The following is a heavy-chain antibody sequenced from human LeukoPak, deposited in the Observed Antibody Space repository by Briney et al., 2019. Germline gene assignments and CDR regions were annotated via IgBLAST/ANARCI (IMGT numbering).Heavy chain of an antibody. J-gene: IGHJ4*02. CDR2: ISSGGSII. Sequence: GGSLRLSCAASGFTFSSYWMHWVRQAPGKGLEWVSYISSGGSIIYYADSVRGRFTISRDNAKNSLYLQMNSLRAEHTAVYYCARFARFGDLQGGGYFDYWGQGTVVTVSS. CDR1: GFTFSSYW. D-gene: IGHD3-16*01. V-gene: IGHV3-48*04. CDR3: ARFARFGDLQGGGYFDY.